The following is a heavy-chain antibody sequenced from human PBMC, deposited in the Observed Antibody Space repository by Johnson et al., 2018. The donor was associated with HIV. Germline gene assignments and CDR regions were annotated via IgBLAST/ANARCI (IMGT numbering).Heavy chain of an antibody. Sequence: QVQLVESGGGVVQPGGSLRLSCAASGFTFSSYGMHWVRQAPGKGLEWVAVISYDGSNKYYADSVKGRFTISRDNSKNTLYLQMNSLRAEDTAVYYCAKERAYIRTFDIWGQGTLVTVSS. CDR2: ISYDGSNK. CDR1: GFTFSSYG. D-gene: IGHD5-18*01. V-gene: IGHV3-30*18. CDR3: AKERAYIRTFDI. J-gene: IGHJ3*02.